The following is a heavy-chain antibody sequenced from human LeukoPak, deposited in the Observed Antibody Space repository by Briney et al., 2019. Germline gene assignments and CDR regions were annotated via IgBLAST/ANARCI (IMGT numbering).Heavy chain of an antibody. CDR3: ARATGTWGHDGFYI. D-gene: IGHD3-16*01. Sequence: ASVKLSCKAYGYTFMSHGISWVRQAPGQGIGWMGWISGCSSNTNYAQRLQGRVTMTTDTSTTTAYMELRSLRSDGTAVYYCARATGTWGHDGFYIWGEGTMVTVSS. CDR1: GYTFMSHG. V-gene: IGHV1-18*01. J-gene: IGHJ3*02. CDR2: ISGCSSNT.